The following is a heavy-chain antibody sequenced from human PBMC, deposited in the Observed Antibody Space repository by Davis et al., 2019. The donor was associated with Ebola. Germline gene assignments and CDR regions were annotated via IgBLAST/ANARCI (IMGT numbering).Heavy chain of an antibody. V-gene: IGHV1-18*01. CDR2: ISAYNGNT. CDR1: GYTFTSYG. CDR3: AKYYYDSSGSLSAFDI. J-gene: IGHJ3*02. Sequence: ASVKVSCKASGYTFTSYGISWVRQAPGQGLEWMGWISAYNGNTNYAQKLQGRVTMTTDTSTSTAYMELRSLRSDDTAVYYCAKYYYDSSGSLSAFDIWGQGTMVTVSS. D-gene: IGHD3-22*01.